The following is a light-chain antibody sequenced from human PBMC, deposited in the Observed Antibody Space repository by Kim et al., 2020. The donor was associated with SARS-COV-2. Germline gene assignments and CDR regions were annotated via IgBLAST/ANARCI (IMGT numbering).Light chain of an antibody. J-gene: IGLJ3*02. CDR2: RDS. V-gene: IGLV3-9*01. Sequence: SYELTQPLSVSVALGQTARITCGGNNIGSKNVHWYQQKPGQAPVLVIYRDSNRPSGIPERFSGSNSGNTATLTISRAQAGDEADYYCQVWDSQGVFGGGTQLTVL. CDR1: NIGSKN. CDR3: QVWDSQGV.